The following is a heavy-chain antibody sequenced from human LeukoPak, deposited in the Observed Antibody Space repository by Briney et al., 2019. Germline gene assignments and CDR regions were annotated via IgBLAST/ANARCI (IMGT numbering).Heavy chain of an antibody. D-gene: IGHD2-21*02. CDR3: ANLIGGDFAFDV. Sequence: GESLKISCKGSENSFTSYWIGWVRQMPGKGLEWMGIIYPGDSITRYSPSFQDQVTISVDKFISTAYLQWSSLKASDTAMYYCANLIGGDFAFDVWGQGTMVTVSS. V-gene: IGHV5-51*01. CDR2: IYPGDSIT. J-gene: IGHJ3*01. CDR1: ENSFTSYW.